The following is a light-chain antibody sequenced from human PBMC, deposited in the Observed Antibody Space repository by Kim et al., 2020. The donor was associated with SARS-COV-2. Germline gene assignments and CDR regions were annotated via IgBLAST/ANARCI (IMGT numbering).Light chain of an antibody. J-gene: IGKJ5*01. CDR3: QVHNDFPLT. V-gene: IGKV1-17*01. CDR1: QDISND. Sequence: ASGDEVVTITWPARQDISNDSGWYQKPPEVANKRLIYGASCHRSGLSSWFSGGGSGTEFLITISRLPSDDFATYFCQVHNDFPLTFGQGTRVDIK. CDR2: GAS.